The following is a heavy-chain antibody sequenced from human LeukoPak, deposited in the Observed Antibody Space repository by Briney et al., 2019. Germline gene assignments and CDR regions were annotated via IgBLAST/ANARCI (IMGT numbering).Heavy chain of an antibody. Sequence: GGSLRLSCAASGFTFSDYYMSWIRQAPGKGLEWVSYISSSGSTIYYAYSVKGRFTISRDNAKNSLDLQMESLRAEDTAVYYCAKDTGSPADAITMEDNAFDIWGQGTMVTVSS. J-gene: IGHJ3*02. CDR2: ISSSGSTI. D-gene: IGHD3-3*01. CDR3: AKDTGSPADAITMEDNAFDI. V-gene: IGHV3-11*01. CDR1: GFTFSDYY.